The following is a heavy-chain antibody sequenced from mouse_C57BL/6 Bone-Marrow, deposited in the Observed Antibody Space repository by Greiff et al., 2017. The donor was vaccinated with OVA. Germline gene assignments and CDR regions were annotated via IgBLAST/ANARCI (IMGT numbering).Heavy chain of an antibody. D-gene: IGHD2-4*01. V-gene: IGHV5-6*01. Sequence: EVKLMESGGDLVKPGGSLKLSCAASGFTFSSYGMSWVRQTPDKRLEWVATISSGGSYTYYPDSVKGRFTISRDNAKNTLYLQMSSLKSEDTAMYYCARQGRLGLRREYYYAMDYWGQGTSVTVSS. CDR1: GFTFSSYG. CDR3: ARQGRLGLRREYYYAMDY. CDR2: ISSGGSYT. J-gene: IGHJ4*01.